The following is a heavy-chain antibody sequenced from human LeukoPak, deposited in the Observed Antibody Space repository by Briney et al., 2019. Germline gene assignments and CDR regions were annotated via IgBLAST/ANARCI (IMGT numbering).Heavy chain of an antibody. CDR3: AKDKAQAYYASGSLVL. CDR1: GFTLSSYW. Sequence: PGGSLRLSCVASGFTLSSYWMIWVRQAPGKGLEWVANIKQDGSEKYYMDSVEGRFTISRDNAKGSLYLQMNNLRTEDTALYYCAKDKAQAYYASGSLVLWGQGTLVTVSS. J-gene: IGHJ4*02. CDR2: IKQDGSEK. D-gene: IGHD3-10*01. V-gene: IGHV3-7*03.